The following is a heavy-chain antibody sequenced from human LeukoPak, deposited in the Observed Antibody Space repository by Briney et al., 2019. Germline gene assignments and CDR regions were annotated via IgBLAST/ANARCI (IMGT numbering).Heavy chain of an antibody. CDR2: ISSSSSSI. J-gene: IGHJ4*02. CDR1: GFTFSNYG. CDR3: ARGGAARPDY. Sequence: GGSLRLSCAASGFTFSNYGMDWVRQAPGKGLEWISYISSSSSSIYYADSVKGRFTISRDNAKNSVFLHMNSLRAEDTAVYYCARGGAARPDYWGQGTLVTVSS. D-gene: IGHD6-6*01. V-gene: IGHV3-48*01.